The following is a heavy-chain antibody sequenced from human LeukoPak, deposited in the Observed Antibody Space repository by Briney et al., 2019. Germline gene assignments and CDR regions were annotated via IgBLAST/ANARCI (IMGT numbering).Heavy chain of an antibody. D-gene: IGHD3-9*01. V-gene: IGHV1-69*06. Sequence: SVKVSCKASGDTFSSYAICWVRQAPGQGLECMGGIIPLFGTANYAQKSQGRDTITADKSTSADYMELRRLRSEDTAVDYWWGSVRRRLTGPEFDYLGQGTLVTGPS. CDR3: WGSVRRRLTGPEFDY. CDR1: GDTFSSYA. CDR2: IIPLFGTA. J-gene: IGHJ4*02.